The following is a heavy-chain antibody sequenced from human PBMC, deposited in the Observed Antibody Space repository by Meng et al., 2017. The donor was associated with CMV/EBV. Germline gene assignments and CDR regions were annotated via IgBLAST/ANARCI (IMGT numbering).Heavy chain of an antibody. D-gene: IGHD6-19*01. J-gene: IGHJ6*02. CDR3: ARVAVADYYYYGMDV. CDR2: ISSSSSYI. V-gene: IGHV3-21*01. CDR1: GFTFSSYS. Sequence: GESLKISCAASGFTFSSYSMNWVRQAPGKGLEWVSSISSSSSYIYYADSVKGRFTISRDNAKNSLYLQMNSLRAEDTAVYYCARVAVADYYYYGMDVWGQGTTVTVSS.